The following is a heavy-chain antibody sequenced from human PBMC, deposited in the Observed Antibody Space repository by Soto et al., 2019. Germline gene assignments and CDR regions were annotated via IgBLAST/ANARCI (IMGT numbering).Heavy chain of an antibody. D-gene: IGHD3-9*01. J-gene: IGHJ6*02. Sequence: SVKVSCKASGGTFSSYDNSWVRQAPGQRLKRMGGIIPIFGTANYAQKFLGRVTITADESTSTAYMELSSLRSEDTAVYYCARDPPGYDILTGYSYYYYGMDVWGQGTTVTVSS. V-gene: IGHV1-69*13. CDR3: ARDPPGYDILTGYSYYYYGMDV. CDR2: IIPIFGTA. CDR1: GGTFSSYD.